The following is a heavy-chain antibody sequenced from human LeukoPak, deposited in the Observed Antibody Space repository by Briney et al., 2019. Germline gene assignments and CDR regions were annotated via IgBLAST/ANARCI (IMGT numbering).Heavy chain of an antibody. V-gene: IGHV4-34*01. CDR3: ARLLRTFVVVTLLMDV. CDR2: INHSGST. D-gene: IGHD4-23*01. Sequence: SETLSLTCAVYGGSFSGYYWSWIRQPPGKGLEWIGEINHSGSTNYNPSLKSRVTISVDTSKNQFSLKLSSVTAADTAVYYCARLLRTFVVVTLLMDVWGQGTTVTVSS. J-gene: IGHJ6*02. CDR1: GGSFSGYY.